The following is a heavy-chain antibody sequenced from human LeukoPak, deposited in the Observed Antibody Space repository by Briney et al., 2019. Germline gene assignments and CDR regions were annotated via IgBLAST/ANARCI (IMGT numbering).Heavy chain of an antibody. CDR3: ARISGTGQ. J-gene: IGHJ4*02. CDR2: INPNSGVT. V-gene: IGHV1-2*02. CDR1: GYTFTDYY. D-gene: IGHD1-7*01. Sequence: ASVKVSCKASGYTFTDYYMHWVRQAPGQGPEWMGWINPNSGVTKCAQKFQGRVTMTRDTSISTAYMELSGLRSDDTAVYYCARISGTGQWGQGTLVTVSS.